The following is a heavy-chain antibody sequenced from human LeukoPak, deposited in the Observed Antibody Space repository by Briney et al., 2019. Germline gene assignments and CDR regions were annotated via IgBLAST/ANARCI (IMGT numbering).Heavy chain of an antibody. CDR2: ISGSGGGT. D-gene: IGHD3-16*01. V-gene: IGHV3-23*01. J-gene: IGHJ4*02. CDR3: AKATLGDRYHFDY. Sequence: PGGSLRLSCAASGFTFSSYAMSWVRQAPGKGLEWVSAISGSGGGTYYADSVKGRFTISRDNSKNTLYLQMSSLRAEDTAVYYCAKATLGDRYHFDYWGQGTLVTVSS. CDR1: GFTFSSYA.